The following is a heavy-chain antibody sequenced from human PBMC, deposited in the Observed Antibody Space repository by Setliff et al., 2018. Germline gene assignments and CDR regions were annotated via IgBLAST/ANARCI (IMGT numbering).Heavy chain of an antibody. CDR1: GYTFTSYD. D-gene: IGHD3-22*01. Sequence: SVKVSCKASGYTFTSYDINWVRQATGQGLEWMGRIIPIFGTANYAQKFQGRVTITADESTSTAYMELSSLRSEDTAVYYCARHRGYSSPSLEYYYYGLNVWGQGTTVTVSS. CDR2: IIPIFGTA. J-gene: IGHJ6*02. CDR3: ARHRGYSSPSLEYYYYGLNV. V-gene: IGHV1-69*13.